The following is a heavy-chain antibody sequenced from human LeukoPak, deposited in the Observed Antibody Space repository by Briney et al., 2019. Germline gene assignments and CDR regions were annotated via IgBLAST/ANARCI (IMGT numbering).Heavy chain of an antibody. CDR1: GGSISSSSSH. D-gene: IGHD1-26*01. J-gene: IGHJ5*02. CDR2: IYYSGST. CDR3: ARHIYSGSCYWFDP. Sequence: SETLSLTCTVSGGSISSSSSHWGWIRQPPGKGLEWIGSIYYSGSTYYNPSLKSRVTISVDTSKNQFSLKLSSVTAADTAVYYCARHIYSGSCYWFDPWGQGTLVTVSS. V-gene: IGHV4-39*01.